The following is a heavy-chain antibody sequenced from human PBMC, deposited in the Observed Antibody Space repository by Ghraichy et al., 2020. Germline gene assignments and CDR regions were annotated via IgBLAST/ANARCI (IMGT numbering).Heavy chain of an antibody. CDR1: GGSISSYY. Sequence: SETLSLTCTVSGGSISSYYWSWIRQPPGKGLEWIGYIYTSGSTNYNPSLKSRVTISVDTSKNQFSLKLSSVTAADTAVYYCARHRGYYDSSGYYFDYWGQGTLVTVSS. CDR2: IYTSGST. J-gene: IGHJ4*02. D-gene: IGHD3-22*01. V-gene: IGHV4-4*09. CDR3: ARHRGYYDSSGYYFDY.